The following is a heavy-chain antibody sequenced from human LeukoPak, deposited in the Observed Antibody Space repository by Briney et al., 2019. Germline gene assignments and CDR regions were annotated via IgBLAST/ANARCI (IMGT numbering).Heavy chain of an antibody. CDR3: ARDGYGNNYMDV. CDR1: GVSVSSNF. CDR2: IYSGGTT. J-gene: IGHJ6*03. Sequence: GGSLRLSCAASGVSVSSNFMSLVRQAPGKGLEWVSVIYSGGTTYYADSVKGRFTISRDNSKNTLSLQMNNLRAEDTAVYYCARDGYGNNYMDVWGKGTTVTVSS. V-gene: IGHV3-53*01. D-gene: IGHD1/OR15-1a*01.